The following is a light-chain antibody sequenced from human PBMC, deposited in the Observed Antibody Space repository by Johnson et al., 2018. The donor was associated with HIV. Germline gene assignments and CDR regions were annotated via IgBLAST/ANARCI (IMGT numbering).Light chain of an antibody. CDR3: GAWDSGLTAHFV. CDR1: RSNIGRNY. V-gene: IGLV1-51*02. Sequence: QFVLTQPPSVSAAPGQKVTIYCSGSRSNIGRNYASWYQQLPGTAPKILIHENKKRPSGIADRFSASKSGTSATLDITVLQTGDEADYYCGAWDSGLTAHFVFARGTPITVL. CDR2: ENK. J-gene: IGLJ1*01.